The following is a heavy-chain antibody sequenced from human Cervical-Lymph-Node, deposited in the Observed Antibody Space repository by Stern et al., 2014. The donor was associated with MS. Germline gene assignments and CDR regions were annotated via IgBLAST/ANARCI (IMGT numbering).Heavy chain of an antibody. Sequence: EVQLVESGGGLVQPGRSLRLSCAASGFTFIKYAMHWVRQAPGKGLEGVSVIPWNGGSTGYADSAKGRFPIFKDKSQKPLYLQMNSLRAEDTALDYCAKSKEVTTFYGMDVWGQGTTVTVSS. CDR3: AKSKEVTTFYGMDV. CDR2: IPWNGGST. J-gene: IGHJ6*02. V-gene: IGHV3-9*01. D-gene: IGHD2/OR15-2a*01. CDR1: GFTFIKYA.